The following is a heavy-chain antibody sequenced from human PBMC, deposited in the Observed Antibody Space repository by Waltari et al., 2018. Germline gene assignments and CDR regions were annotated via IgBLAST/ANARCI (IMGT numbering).Heavy chain of an antibody. CDR1: GGSFSGYY. CDR2: INHSGST. V-gene: IGHV4-34*01. J-gene: IGHJ4*02. Sequence: QVQLQQWGAGLLKPSETLSLTCAVYGGSFSGYYWSWIRQPPGKGLEWIGEINHSGSTNYNPSLKSRVTISVDTSKNQFSLKPSSVTAADTAVYYCARGRRGYSSSWYHYWGQGTLVTVSS. CDR3: ARGRRGYSSSWYHY. D-gene: IGHD6-13*01.